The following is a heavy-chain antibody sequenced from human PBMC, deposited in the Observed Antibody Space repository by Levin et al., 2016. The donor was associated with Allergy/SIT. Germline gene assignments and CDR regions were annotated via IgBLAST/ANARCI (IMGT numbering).Heavy chain of an antibody. CDR2: MNPNSGNT. CDR3: ASRLTFYYYMDV. V-gene: IGHV1-8*01. J-gene: IGHJ6*03. Sequence: WVRQAPGQGLEWMGWMNPNSGNTGYAQKFQGRVTMTRNTSISTAYMELSSLRSEDTAVYYCASRLTFYYYMDVWGKGTTVTVSS. D-gene: IGHD1-14*01.